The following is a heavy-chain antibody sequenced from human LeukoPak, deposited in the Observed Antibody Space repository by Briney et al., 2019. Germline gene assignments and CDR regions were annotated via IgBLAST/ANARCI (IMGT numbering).Heavy chain of an antibody. J-gene: IGHJ3*02. CDR3: ARDGVIPYDFWSGYYSLYDAFDI. Sequence: SETLSLTCTVSGGSISSSSYYWGWIRQPPGKGLEWIGSIYYSGSTYYNPSLKSRVTISVDTSKNQFSLKLSSVTAADTAVYYCARDGVIPYDFWSGYYSLYDAFDIWGQGAMVTVSS. CDR2: IYYSGST. CDR1: GGSISSSSYY. V-gene: IGHV4-39*07. D-gene: IGHD3-3*01.